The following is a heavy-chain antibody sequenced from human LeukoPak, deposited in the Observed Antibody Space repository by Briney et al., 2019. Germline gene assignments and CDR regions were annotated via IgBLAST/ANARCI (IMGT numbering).Heavy chain of an antibody. CDR1: GFTFAKYA. J-gene: IGHJ6*02. V-gene: IGHV3-11*01. D-gene: IGHD5-18*01. CDR2: ISSSGSTI. CDR3: ASSIQLWPPFYYGMDV. Sequence: PGGSLRLSCAASGFTFAKYAMSWIRQAPGKGLEWVSYISSSGSTIYYADSVKGRFTISRDNAKNSLYLQMNSLRAEDTAVYYCASSIQLWPPFYYGMDVWGQGTTVTVSS.